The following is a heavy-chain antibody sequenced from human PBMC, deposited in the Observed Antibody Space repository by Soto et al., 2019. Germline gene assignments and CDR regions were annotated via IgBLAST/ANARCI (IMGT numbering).Heavy chain of an antibody. CDR3: AREGVAPYYYYGMDV. D-gene: IGHD5-12*01. CDR2: ISTYNGDT. CDR1: GYTFTRSG. J-gene: IGHJ6*02. Sequence: ASVKVCCKDSGYTFTRSGISWVRQAPGQGLEWMGWISTYNGDTNYAQTFQGRVTMTTDTSTSTVHMEVRSLRSDDTAVYYCAREGVAPYYYYGMDVWGQGTPVTVSS. V-gene: IGHV1-18*01.